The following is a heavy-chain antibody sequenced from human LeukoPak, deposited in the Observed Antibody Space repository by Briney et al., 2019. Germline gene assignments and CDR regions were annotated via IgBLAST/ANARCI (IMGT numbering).Heavy chain of an antibody. CDR3: ARRPSGWYLDY. J-gene: IGHJ4*02. V-gene: IGHV3-48*04. CDR2: ISSSNTK. Sequence: GGSLRLSCAASGFTFSRYSINWVRQAPGKGLEWISHISSSNTKYYADPVKGRFTISRDNAKNSLLLQMNSLRAEDTAVYYCARRPSGWYLDYWGQGTLVTVSS. D-gene: IGHD6-19*01. CDR1: GFTFSRYS.